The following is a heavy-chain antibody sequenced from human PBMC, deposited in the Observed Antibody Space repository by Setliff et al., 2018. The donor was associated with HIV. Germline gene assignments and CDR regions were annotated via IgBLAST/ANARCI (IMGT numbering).Heavy chain of an antibody. CDR1: GFTFSSYW. D-gene: IGHD6-19*01. Sequence: GGSLRLSCAASGFTFSSYWMHWVRQAPGKGLVWVSRINSDGSTTSYADSVKGRFTISRDNARNSLYLLMSNLRVEDTALYYCAAVFTAVPGRSLDYWGQGTLVTVSS. CDR2: INSDGSTT. J-gene: IGHJ4*02. V-gene: IGHV3-74*01. CDR3: AAVFTAVPGRSLDY.